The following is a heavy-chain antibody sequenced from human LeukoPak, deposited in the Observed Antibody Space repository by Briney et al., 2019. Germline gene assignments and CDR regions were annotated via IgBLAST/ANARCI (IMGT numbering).Heavy chain of an antibody. CDR2: ITSSSSSM. J-gene: IGHJ4*02. V-gene: IGHV3-21*01. D-gene: IGHD7-27*01. CDR1: GFTFSIYT. CDR3: ARDLAWGGY. Sequence: GGSLRLSCVASGFTFSIYTMSWVRQAPGKGLEWVSSITSSSSSMYSADSVKGRLTISRDNAKNSLYLQMNSLRAEDTAVYYCARDLAWGGYWGQGTQVTVSS.